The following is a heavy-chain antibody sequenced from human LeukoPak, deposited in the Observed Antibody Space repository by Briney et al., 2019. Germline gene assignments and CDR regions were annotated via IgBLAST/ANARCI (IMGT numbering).Heavy chain of an antibody. CDR2: TRNKANSYTT. J-gene: IGHJ4*02. D-gene: IGHD3-3*01. CDR3: ARASYDFWSGYYN. Sequence: GGSLRLSCVASGLTVSSNYMSWVRQAPGKGLEWVGRTRNKANSYTTEYAASVKGRFTISRDDSKNSLYLQMNSLKTEDTAVYYCARASYDFWSGYYNWGQGTLVTVSS. CDR1: GLTVSSNY. V-gene: IGHV3-72*01.